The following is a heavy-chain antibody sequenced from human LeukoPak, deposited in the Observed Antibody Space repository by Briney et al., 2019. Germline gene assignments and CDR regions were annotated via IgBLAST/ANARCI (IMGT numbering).Heavy chain of an antibody. D-gene: IGHD6-13*01. CDR2: IYYSGST. CDR1: GGSISSYQ. Sequence: PSETLSLTCTVSGGSISSYQWSWIRQPPGKGLEWIGNIYYSGSTNYSPSLKSRVIISVDTSKNQFSLKLSPVIAADTAVYYCARVYYSSSYDYWYFDLWGRGTLVTVSS. J-gene: IGHJ2*01. CDR3: ARVYYSSSYDYWYFDL. V-gene: IGHV4-59*01.